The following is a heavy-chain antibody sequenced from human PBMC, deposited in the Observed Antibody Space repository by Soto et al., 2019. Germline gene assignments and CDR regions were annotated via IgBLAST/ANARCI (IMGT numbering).Heavy chain of an antibody. Sequence: GGSLRLSCAASGFTFSTYGMHWVRQAPGKGLEWVGVISYDGSNKYYADSVKGRFTISRDNSKNTLYLQMNSLRAEDTAVYYCARESQDYGMDVWGQGTTVTVSS. CDR2: ISYDGSNK. J-gene: IGHJ6*02. CDR1: GFTFSTYG. CDR3: ARESQDYGMDV. V-gene: IGHV3-30*03.